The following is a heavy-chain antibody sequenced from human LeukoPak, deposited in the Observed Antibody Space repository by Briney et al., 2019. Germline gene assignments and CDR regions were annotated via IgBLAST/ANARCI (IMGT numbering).Heavy chain of an antibody. CDR3: ARSRGWLQSHPLGY. V-gene: IGHV4-61*02. Sequence: SETLSLTCTVSGGSISSGSYYWSWIRQPAGKGLEWIGRIYTRGSTNYNPSLKSRVTISVDTSKNQFSLKLSSVTAADTAVYYCARSRGWLQSHPLGYWGQGTLVTVSS. J-gene: IGHJ4*02. CDR1: GGSISSGSYY. CDR2: IYTRGST. D-gene: IGHD5-24*01.